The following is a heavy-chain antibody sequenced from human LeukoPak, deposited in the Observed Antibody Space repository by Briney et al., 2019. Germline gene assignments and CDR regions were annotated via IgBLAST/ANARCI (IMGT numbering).Heavy chain of an antibody. V-gene: IGHV4-30-4*01. CDR3: ASRDMPHGEWELLGGFFDY. CDR1: GGSISSGDYY. Sequence: SETLSLTCTVSGGSISSGDYYWSWIRQPPGKGLEWIGYIYYSGSTYYNPSLKSRVTISVDTSKNQFSLKLSSVTAADTAVYYCASRDMPHGEWELLGGFFDYWGQGTLVTVSS. J-gene: IGHJ4*02. D-gene: IGHD1-26*01. CDR2: IYYSGST.